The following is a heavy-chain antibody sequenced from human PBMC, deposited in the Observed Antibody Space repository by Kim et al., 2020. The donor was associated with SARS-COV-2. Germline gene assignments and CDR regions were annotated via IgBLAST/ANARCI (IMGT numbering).Heavy chain of an antibody. CDR2: TQ. CDR3: VRESADAFDI. Sequence: TQDSTDSVKGRFTISRDNAKNSLCLRMNSLRDEDTAVYYCVRESADAFDIWGQGIMVTVSS. V-gene: IGHV3-48*02. J-gene: IGHJ3*02.